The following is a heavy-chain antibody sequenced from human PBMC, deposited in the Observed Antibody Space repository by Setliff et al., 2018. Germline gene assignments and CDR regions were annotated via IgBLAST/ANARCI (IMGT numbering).Heavy chain of an antibody. J-gene: IGHJ6*03. D-gene: IGHD2-2*01. Sequence: PGGSLRLSCAAPGLTFSSYWMSWVRQAPGKGLEWVANIKQDGSEKYYVDSVKGRFTISRDNAKNSLYMQMNSLRAEDTAVYYCARRYCSSTGCVMDVWGKGTTVTVSS. CDR1: GLTFSSYW. CDR3: ARRYCSSTGCVMDV. CDR2: IKQDGSEK. V-gene: IGHV3-7*03.